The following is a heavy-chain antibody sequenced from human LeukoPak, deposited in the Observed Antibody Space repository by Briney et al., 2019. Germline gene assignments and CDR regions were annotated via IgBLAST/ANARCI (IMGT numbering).Heavy chain of an antibody. D-gene: IGHD1-26*01. CDR3: ARDRRGIGNYYQGHYFDY. V-gene: IGHV3-53*01. J-gene: IGHJ4*02. Sequence: GGSLRLSCAASGFPVSSNYMNWVRQAPGKELEWVSVIYSGGNTYYADSVKGRFSISRDNSKNTVNLQMNSLRAEDTAVYYCARDRRGIGNYYQGHYFDYWGQGTLVAVSS. CDR1: GFPVSSNY. CDR2: IYSGGNT.